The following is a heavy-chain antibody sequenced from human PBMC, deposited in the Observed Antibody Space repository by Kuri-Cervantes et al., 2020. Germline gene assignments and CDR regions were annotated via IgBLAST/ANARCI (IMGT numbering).Heavy chain of an antibody. V-gene: IGHV1-8*02. CDR2: MNPNSGNT. J-gene: IGHJ6*03. D-gene: IGHD3-10*01. CDR3: ARDSDYYGSGSYYPFGYYYYYMDV. CDR1: GYTFTGYY. Sequence: ASVKVSCKASGYTFTGYYMHWVRQAPGQGLEWMGWMNPNSGNTGYAQKFQGRVTMTRNTSISTAYMELSSLRSDETAVYYCARDSDYYGSGSYYPFGYYYYYMDVWGKGTTVTVSS.